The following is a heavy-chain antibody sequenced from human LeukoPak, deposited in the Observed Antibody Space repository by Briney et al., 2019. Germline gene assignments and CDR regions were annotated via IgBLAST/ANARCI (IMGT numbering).Heavy chain of an antibody. V-gene: IGHV4-59*11. D-gene: IGHD3-22*01. J-gene: IGHJ5*02. CDR2: IYYSGST. Sequence: SQTLSLTCPVSAGSISIHYWSWIRQPPGKGLEWIGYIYYSGSTNYNPSLKSRVTISVDTSKNQFSLKRSSVTAADTAVYYCARETRNYYDSSGYYADNWFDPWGQGTLVTVSS. CDR3: ARETRNYYDSSGYYADNWFDP. CDR1: AGSISIHY.